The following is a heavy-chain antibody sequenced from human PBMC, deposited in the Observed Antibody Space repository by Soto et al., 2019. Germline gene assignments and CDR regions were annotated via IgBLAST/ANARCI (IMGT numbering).Heavy chain of an antibody. CDR1: GVTVNISA. D-gene: IGHD2-2*01. CDR2: ISYDGSKT. V-gene: IGHV3-30-3*01. CDR3: ARGGFYCSRTRCYTSRLDY. Sequence: WGSTKLSSAASGVTVNISAVDWARQTRGKGLEGVAVISYDGSKTYYADSVKGRFTISRDNSKNSLYLQMNSMRAEDPAVYYCARGGFYCSRTRCYTSRLDYWGQGILVTVSS. J-gene: IGHJ4*02.